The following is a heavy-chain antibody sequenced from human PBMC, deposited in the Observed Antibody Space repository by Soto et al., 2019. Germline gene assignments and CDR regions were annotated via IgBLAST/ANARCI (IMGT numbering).Heavy chain of an antibody. J-gene: IGHJ4*02. CDR3: IPRGVPAANDY. CDR2: ISDSDGAKT. D-gene: IGHD2-2*01. Sequence: GGSLRLSCATSGFTFRRYGMTWVRQAPGKGLEWVSAISDSDGAKTNYADSVKGRFIISRDNSKNTVYLQLNSLRADDTGVYYCIPRGVPAANDYWGQGTLVTVSS. V-gene: IGHV3-23*01. CDR1: GFTFRRYG.